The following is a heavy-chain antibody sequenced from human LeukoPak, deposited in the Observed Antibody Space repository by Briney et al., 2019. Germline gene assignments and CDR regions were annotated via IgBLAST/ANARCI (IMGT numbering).Heavy chain of an antibody. Sequence: PSETLSLTCTVSGGSVSSGSYYWSWIRHPPGKVLEWIGYIYYSGSTNYNPTLKSRVTISVDTSKNQFSLKLSSVTAADTAVYYCARELWGGYDPYYYYGMDVWGQGTTVTVSS. V-gene: IGHV4-61*01. J-gene: IGHJ6*02. CDR3: ARELWGGYDPYYYYGMDV. CDR2: IYYSGST. CDR1: GGSVSSGSYY. D-gene: IGHD5-12*01.